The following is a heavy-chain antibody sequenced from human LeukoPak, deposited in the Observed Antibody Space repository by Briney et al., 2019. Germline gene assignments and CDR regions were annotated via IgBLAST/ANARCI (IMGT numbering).Heavy chain of an antibody. V-gene: IGHV1-8*03. CDR2: MKPNSGNT. D-gene: IGHD1-14*01. CDR3: ARDLAPRLTDPEYFDY. CDR1: GYTFTSYY. Sequence: ASVKVSCKASGYTFTSYYINWARQATGQGREWVGWMKPNSGNTGYAQKFQGRVTITRNPSISTAYMALSSLRSEATAVYYCARDLAPRLTDPEYFDYWGQGTLVTVSS. J-gene: IGHJ4*02.